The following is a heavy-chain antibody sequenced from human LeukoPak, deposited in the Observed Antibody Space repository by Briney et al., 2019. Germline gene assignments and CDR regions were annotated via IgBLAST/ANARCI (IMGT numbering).Heavy chain of an antibody. CDR3: ARAPSGGKSGYFDL. V-gene: IGHV4-34*01. Sequence: KPSETLSLTCAVYGGSFSGYYWSWIRQPPGKGLEWIGEINDSGRTNCNPSLKSRVTTSVDTSKNQFSLKLSSVTAADTAVYYCARAPSGGKSGYFDLWGRGTLVTVSS. J-gene: IGHJ2*01. CDR1: GGSFSGYY. D-gene: IGHD4-23*01. CDR2: INDSGRT.